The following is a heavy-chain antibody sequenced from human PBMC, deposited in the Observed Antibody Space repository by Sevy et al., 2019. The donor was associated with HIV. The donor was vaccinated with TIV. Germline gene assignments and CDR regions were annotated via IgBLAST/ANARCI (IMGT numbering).Heavy chain of an antibody. Sequence: GGSLRLSCAASGFTFSSYVMHWVRQAPGKGLEWVALIWYDGTIKYYVDSVKGRFTISRDNSEDTLFLQMNSLTPEDTAVYYCARGGGYCGGDCYSIDYWGQGALVTVSS. D-gene: IGHD2-21*02. J-gene: IGHJ4*02. V-gene: IGHV3-33*08. CDR2: IWYDGTIK. CDR1: GFTFSSYV. CDR3: ARGGGYCGGDCYSIDY.